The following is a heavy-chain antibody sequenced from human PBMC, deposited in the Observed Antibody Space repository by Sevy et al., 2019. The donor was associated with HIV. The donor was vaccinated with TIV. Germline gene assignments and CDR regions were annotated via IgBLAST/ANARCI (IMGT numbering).Heavy chain of an antibody. Sequence: VGSLRLSCAVSGFTFGSYTMNWVRQAPGRGLEWLSYISVSSGTVYYADSVKGRFTISRDNAKNSRYLQMNSLRAEDSAVYYCERDTSYGDPYYFDYWGQGTLVTVSS. CDR3: ERDTSYGDPYYFDY. CDR2: ISVSSGTV. CDR1: GFTFGSYT. V-gene: IGHV3-48*01. D-gene: IGHD4-17*01. J-gene: IGHJ4*02.